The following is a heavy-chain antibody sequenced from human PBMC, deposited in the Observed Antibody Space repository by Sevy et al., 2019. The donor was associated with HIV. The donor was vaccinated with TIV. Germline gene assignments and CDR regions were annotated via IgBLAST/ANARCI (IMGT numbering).Heavy chain of an antibody. D-gene: IGHD2-8*02. Sequence: GGSLRLSCAASGFTFSSYWMSWVRQAPGKGLEWVANIKQDGSEKYHVDSVKGRFTISRDNAKNSLYLQMNSLRAEDTAVYYCARLGLVVYAIGPWFDPWGQGTLVTVSS. CDR3: ARLGLVVYAIGPWFDP. CDR2: IKQDGSEK. V-gene: IGHV3-7*03. J-gene: IGHJ5*02. CDR1: GFTFSSYW.